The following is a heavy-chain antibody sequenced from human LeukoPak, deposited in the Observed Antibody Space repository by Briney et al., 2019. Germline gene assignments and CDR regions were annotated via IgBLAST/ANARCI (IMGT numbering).Heavy chain of an antibody. Sequence: GSLRLSCAASGFTFSSYSMNWVRQAPGKGLEWVSSISSSSSYIYYADSVKGRFTISRDNAKNPLYLQMNSLRAEDTAVYYCARDGYYDSSGYQYFQHWGQGTLVTVSS. CDR2: ISSSSSYI. J-gene: IGHJ1*01. CDR1: GFTFSSYS. V-gene: IGHV3-21*01. D-gene: IGHD3-22*01. CDR3: ARDGYYDSSGYQYFQH.